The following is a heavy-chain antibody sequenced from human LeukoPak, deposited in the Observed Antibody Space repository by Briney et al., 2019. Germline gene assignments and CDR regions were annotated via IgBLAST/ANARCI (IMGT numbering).Heavy chain of an antibody. Sequence: SETLSLTCAVSGGSISSSNWWSWVRQPPGKGLEWIGEIYHSGSTNYNPSLKSRATISVDKSKNQFSLKLSSVTAADTAVYYCARRNSSSWSYYWGQGTLVTVSS. CDR1: GGSISSSNW. CDR2: IYHSGST. CDR3: ARRNSSSWSYY. J-gene: IGHJ4*02. D-gene: IGHD6-13*01. V-gene: IGHV4-4*02.